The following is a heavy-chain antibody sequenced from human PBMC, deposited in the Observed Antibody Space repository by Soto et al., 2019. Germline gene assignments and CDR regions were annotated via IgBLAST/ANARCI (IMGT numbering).Heavy chain of an antibody. Sequence: GGSLRLSCTGSGFAFSSHPMSWVRQAPERGLEWVSGISDGGDLTYNADSVRGRFTISRDNSKNTLFLQMNSLRVEDTAVYYCARRAFGSSRSFDIWGQGTMVTVSS. V-gene: IGHV3-23*01. CDR3: ARRAFGSSRSFDI. CDR1: GFAFSSHP. J-gene: IGHJ3*02. D-gene: IGHD6-6*01. CDR2: ISDGGDLT.